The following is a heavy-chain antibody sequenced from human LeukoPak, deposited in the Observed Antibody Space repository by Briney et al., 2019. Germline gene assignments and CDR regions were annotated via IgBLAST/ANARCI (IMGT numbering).Heavy chain of an antibody. CDR1: GFTISSYA. Sequence: PGGSLRLSCAASGFTISSYAMSWVRQAPGKGLEWVSAISGSGGSTYYADSVKGRFTISRDNSKNTLYLQMNSLRAEDTAVYYCAKSASAATITARWNFFDYWGQGTLVSVSS. D-gene: IGHD5-12*01. CDR3: AKSASAATITARWNFFDY. V-gene: IGHV3-23*01. J-gene: IGHJ4*02. CDR2: ISGSGGST.